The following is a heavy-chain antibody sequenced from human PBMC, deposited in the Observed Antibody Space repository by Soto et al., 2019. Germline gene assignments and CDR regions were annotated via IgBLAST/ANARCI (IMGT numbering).Heavy chain of an antibody. D-gene: IGHD2-2*01. CDR2: IKQDGSEK. CDR1: GFTFSTYW. J-gene: IGHJ4*02. Sequence: EVQLVESGGGLVQPGGSLRLSCSASGFTFSTYWMSWVRQAPGKGLEWVSNIKQDGSEKYCVDSVKGRFTISRVNAKNSLYLQMNSLRAEDTAVYYCAKDSLGYCTSTSCYWSEHYWGQGTLVTVSS. V-gene: IGHV3-7*03. CDR3: AKDSLGYCTSTSCYWSEHY.